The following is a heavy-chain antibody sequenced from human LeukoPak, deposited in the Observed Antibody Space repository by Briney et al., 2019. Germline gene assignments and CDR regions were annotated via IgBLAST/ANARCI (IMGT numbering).Heavy chain of an antibody. CDR1: GGSLSSYY. J-gene: IGHJ6*03. V-gene: IGHV4-59*01. D-gene: IGHD6-6*01. CDR3: VRVLEYSSSSGYYYMDV. CDR2: IYYSGST. Sequence: SSETLSLTCTVSGGSLSSYYWSWIRQPPGKGLEWIGCIYYSGSTNYNPSLKSRVTISVDTSKNQFSLKLSSVTAADTAVYYCVRVLEYSSSSGYYYMDVWGKGTTVTVSS.